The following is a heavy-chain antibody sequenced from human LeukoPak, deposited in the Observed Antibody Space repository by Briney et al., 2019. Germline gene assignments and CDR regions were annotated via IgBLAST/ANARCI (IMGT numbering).Heavy chain of an antibody. CDR1: GFTFSSYA. D-gene: IGHD3-22*01. CDR2: ISGSGGTT. CDR3: AKGVISGYYYINDAFEI. J-gene: IGHJ3*02. V-gene: IGHV3-23*01. Sequence: GGSLRLSCGASGFTFSSYAMNWVRQAPGKGLEWVSGISGSGGTTADSVKGRFTISRDNSESTLYLQMNSLRAEDTAVYYCAKGVISGYYYINDAFEIWGRGTMVTVSS.